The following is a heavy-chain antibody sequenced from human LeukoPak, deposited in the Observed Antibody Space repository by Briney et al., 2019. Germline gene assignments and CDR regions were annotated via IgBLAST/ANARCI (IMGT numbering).Heavy chain of an antibody. CDR2: IYYSGST. D-gene: IGHD5-18*01. Sequence: SETLSLTCTVSGGSISSYYWSWIRQPPGKGLEWIGYIYYSGSTNYNPSLKSRVTISVDTSKNQFSLKLSSVTAADTAVYYCARNGYSYGYYYYYYMDVWGKGTTVTVSS. J-gene: IGHJ6*03. CDR3: ARNGYSYGYYYYYYMDV. CDR1: GGSISSYY. V-gene: IGHV4-59*01.